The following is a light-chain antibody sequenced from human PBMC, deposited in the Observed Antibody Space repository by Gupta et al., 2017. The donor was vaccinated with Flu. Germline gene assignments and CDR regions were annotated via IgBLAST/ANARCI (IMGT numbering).Light chain of an antibody. CDR3: QQFGSSPYT. J-gene: IGKJ2*01. CDR1: QSLSHNY. Sequence: EAVTLSCRASQSLSHNYLAWYQKKPGQPPRLLIYGASNRATGIPDRFSGSWSGTDFTLTISRLEPEDFAVYYCQQFGSSPYTFGQGSKLEIK. V-gene: IGKV3-20*01. CDR2: GAS.